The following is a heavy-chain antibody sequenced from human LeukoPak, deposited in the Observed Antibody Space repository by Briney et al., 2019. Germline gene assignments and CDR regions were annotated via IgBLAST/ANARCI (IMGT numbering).Heavy chain of an antibody. CDR3: ARFRYSYSWYYYYYMDV. J-gene: IGHJ6*03. CDR2: VYDSGST. D-gene: IGHD6-13*01. V-gene: IGHV4-39*07. Sequence: SETLSLTCAVSGGSISSNSYFWGWIRQPPGKGLEWIGSVYDSGSTYYNPSLKSRVTISVDTSKNQFSLRLSSVTAADTAVYYCARFRYSYSWYYYYYMDVWGKGTTVTVSS. CDR1: GGSISSNSYF.